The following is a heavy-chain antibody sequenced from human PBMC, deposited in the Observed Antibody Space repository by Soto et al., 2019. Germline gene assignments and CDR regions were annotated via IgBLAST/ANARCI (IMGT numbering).Heavy chain of an antibody. CDR3: ARCTVDTIVTSGWCHYLDP. CDR1: VFTFSSSA. D-gene: IGHD6-19*01. Sequence: VQLLDSGGGLVQPGGSLRLSCAASVFTFSSSAMSWVRQAPGKGLEWVSAVSGSGGTTYYADSVRGRFTISRDNSKNTLYLQMNSLRAEDTAIYFCARCTVDTIVTSGWCHYLDPWGQGTLVTVSS. V-gene: IGHV3-23*01. J-gene: IGHJ5*02. CDR2: VSGSGGTT.